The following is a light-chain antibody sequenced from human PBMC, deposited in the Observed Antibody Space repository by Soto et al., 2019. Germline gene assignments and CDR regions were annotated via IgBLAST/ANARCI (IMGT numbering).Light chain of an antibody. CDR3: QTWGTGIQV. J-gene: IGLJ2*01. V-gene: IGLV4-69*01. Sequence: QLVLTQSPSASASLGASVKLTCTLSSGHSSYAIAWHQQQPEKGPRYLMKLNSDGSHSKGDGIPDRFSGSSSGAERYLTISSLPSEDEADFYCQTWGTGIQVFGGGTKVTVL. CDR1: SGHSSYA. CDR2: LNSDGSH.